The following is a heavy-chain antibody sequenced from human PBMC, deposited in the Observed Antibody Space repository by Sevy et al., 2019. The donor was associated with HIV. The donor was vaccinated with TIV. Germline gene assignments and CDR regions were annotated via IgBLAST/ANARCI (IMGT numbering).Heavy chain of an antibody. Sequence: SETLSLTCTVSGGSINSDHWNWIRQPPGKGLEWIGNVYYTGGTNYNPSLKNRVTISVNRTKNQFSLKLTSVTAADTAVYYCAGRNDFDIWGQGTMVTVSS. J-gene: IGHJ3*02. V-gene: IGHV4-59*08. CDR3: AGRNDFDI. CDR1: GGSINSDH. CDR2: VYYTGGT.